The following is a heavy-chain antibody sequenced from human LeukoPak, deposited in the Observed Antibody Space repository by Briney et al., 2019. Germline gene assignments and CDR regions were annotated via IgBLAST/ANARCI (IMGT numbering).Heavy chain of an antibody. D-gene: IGHD3-22*01. CDR3: AKPHTSSGYYGD. V-gene: IGHV3-53*01. CDR2: IYSGGST. CDR1: GFTVSSNY. Sequence: GGSLRLSCAASGFTVSSNYMSWVRQAPGKGLEWVSVIYSGGSTYYADSVKGRFTISRDNSKNTLYLQMNSLRAEDTAVYYCAKPHTSSGYYGDWGQGTLVTVSS. J-gene: IGHJ4*02.